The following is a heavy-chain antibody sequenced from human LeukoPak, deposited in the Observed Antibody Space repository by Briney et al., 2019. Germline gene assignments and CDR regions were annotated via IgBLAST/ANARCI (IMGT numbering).Heavy chain of an antibody. J-gene: IGHJ4*02. CDR2: IKTDGSEK. CDR3: VRGGSTYNWNDVAGVDY. D-gene: IGHD1-1*01. CDR1: VFSFRNFW. V-gene: IGHV3-7*01. Sequence: GGSLKLSCTGSVFSFRNFWMNWVRQAPGKGLEWVANIKTDGSEKFYVDSVKGRFTISRDNSGNSLFLQLNSLRADDTAIYYCVRGGSTYNWNDVAGVDYCGQGILVKVSS.